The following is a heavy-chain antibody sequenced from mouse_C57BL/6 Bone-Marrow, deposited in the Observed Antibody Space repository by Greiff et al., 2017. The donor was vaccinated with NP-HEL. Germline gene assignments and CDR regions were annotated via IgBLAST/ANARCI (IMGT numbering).Heavy chain of an antibody. Sequence: QVTLKVSGAELARPGASVKLSCKASGYTFTSYGISWVKQRTGQGLEWIGEIYPRSGNTYYNEKFKGKATLTADKSSSTAYMELRSLTSEDSAVYFCARSVDYYGSSPFAYWGQGTLVTVSA. CDR1: GYTFTSYG. V-gene: IGHV1-81*01. CDR3: ARSVDYYGSSPFAY. D-gene: IGHD1-1*01. J-gene: IGHJ3*01. CDR2: IYPRSGNT.